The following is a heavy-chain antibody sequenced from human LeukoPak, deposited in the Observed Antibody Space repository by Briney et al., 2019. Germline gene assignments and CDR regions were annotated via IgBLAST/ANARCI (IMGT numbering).Heavy chain of an antibody. D-gene: IGHD4/OR15-4a*01. V-gene: IGHV3-23*01. J-gene: IGHJ4*02. CDR3: AKGGATPGGFDY. CDR2: TSNSGGST. CDR1: GFTFSSYA. Sequence: PGGSLRLSCAASGFTFSSYAMSWVRQAPGKGLEWVSATSNSGGSTYYADSVKGRFTISRDNSKNTLYLQMNSLRAEDTAVYYCAKGGATPGGFDYWGQGTLVTVSS.